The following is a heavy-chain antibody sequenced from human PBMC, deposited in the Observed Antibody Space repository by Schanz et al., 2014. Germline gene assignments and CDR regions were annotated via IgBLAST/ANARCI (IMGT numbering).Heavy chain of an antibody. J-gene: IGHJ4*02. Sequence: EVQLLDSGGGLVQPGGSLRLSCAASGFTFSTYAMSWVRQAPGKGLEWVSAISGSGGSTYYADSVKGRFTISRDNSKNTLYLQMNTLRAEDTAVYYCARDRGYCSGGSCLTFDYWGQGTLVNVSS. CDR3: ARDRGYCSGGSCLTFDY. D-gene: IGHD2-15*01. CDR1: GFTFSTYA. CDR2: ISGSGGST. V-gene: IGHV3-23*01.